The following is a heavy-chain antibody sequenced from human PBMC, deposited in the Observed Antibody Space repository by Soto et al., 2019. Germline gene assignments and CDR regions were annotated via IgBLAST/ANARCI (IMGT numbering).Heavy chain of an antibody. CDR3: ARGIAAAGHYYYYGMDV. CDR2: IYYNGST. J-gene: IGHJ6*02. D-gene: IGHD6-13*01. CDR1: GGSISSSSYY. V-gene: IGHV4-39*01. Sequence: SETLSLTCTVSGGSISSSSYYWGWIRQPPGKGLEWIGSIYYNGSTYYNPSLKSRVTISVDTSKNQFSLKLSSVTAADTAVYYCARGIAAAGHYYYYGMDVWGQGTTVTVSS.